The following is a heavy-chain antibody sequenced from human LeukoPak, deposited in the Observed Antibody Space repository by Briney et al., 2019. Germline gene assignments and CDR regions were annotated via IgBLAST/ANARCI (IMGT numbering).Heavy chain of an antibody. J-gene: IGHJ3*02. Sequence: GGSLRLSCAASGFTFSSYSMSWVRQAPGKGLEWVSSISSSSSYIYYADSVKGRFTISRDNAKNSLYLQMNSLRAEDTAVYYCARVMYSSSWPGAFDIWGQGTMVTVSS. CDR3: ARVMYSSSWPGAFDI. V-gene: IGHV3-21*01. CDR2: ISSSSSYI. D-gene: IGHD6-13*01. CDR1: GFTFSSYS.